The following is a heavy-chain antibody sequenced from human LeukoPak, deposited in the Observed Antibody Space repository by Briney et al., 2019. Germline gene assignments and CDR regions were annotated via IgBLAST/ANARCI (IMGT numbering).Heavy chain of an antibody. V-gene: IGHV1-2*02. D-gene: IGHD6-13*01. CDR3: ARGNREYSSSWNDY. CDR1: GYTFTGYY. CDR2: INPNSGDT. J-gene: IGHJ4*02. Sequence: ASVKVSCTASGYTFTGYYMHWVRQAPGQGLEWMGWINPNSGDTNYAQKFQGRVTMTRDTSISTAYMDLSSLGSDDTAVYYCARGNREYSSSWNDYWGQGTLVTVSA.